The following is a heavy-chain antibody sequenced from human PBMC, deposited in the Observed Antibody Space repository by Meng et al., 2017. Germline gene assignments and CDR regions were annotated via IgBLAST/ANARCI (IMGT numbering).Heavy chain of an antibody. CDR2: IYSGGST. D-gene: IGHD6-19*01. V-gene: IGHV3-53*02. CDR1: GFSVTTSY. J-gene: IGHJ4*02. Sequence: EVQLAETGGGWIQPGGSLRLSCTASGFSVTTSYMSWVRQAPGKGLEWVSVIYSGGSTYYADSVKGRFSISRDNSKNTLYLQMNSLRAEDTAVYFCARDSSSGWYHNYWGQGTLVTVSS. CDR3: ARDSSSGWYHNY.